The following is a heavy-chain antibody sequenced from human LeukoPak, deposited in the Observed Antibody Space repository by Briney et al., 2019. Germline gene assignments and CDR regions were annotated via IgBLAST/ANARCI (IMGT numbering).Heavy chain of an antibody. CDR3: ARLPYYYGSGSYSPRYYYYYMDV. D-gene: IGHD3-10*01. V-gene: IGHV4-34*01. CDR2: INHSGST. Sequence: SETLSLTCTVSGDSISSYYWSWIRQPPGKGLEWIGEINHSGSTNYNPSLKSRVTISVDTSKNQFSLKLSSVTAADTAVYYCARLPYYYGSGSYSPRYYYYYMDVWGKGTTVTISS. J-gene: IGHJ6*03. CDR1: GDSISSYY.